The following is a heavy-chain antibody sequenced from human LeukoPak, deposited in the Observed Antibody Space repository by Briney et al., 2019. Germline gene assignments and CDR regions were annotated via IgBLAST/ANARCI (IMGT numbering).Heavy chain of an antibody. Sequence: GASVKVSCKASGYTFTGYYMHWVRQAPGQGLERMGWINPNSGGTNYAQNFQGRVTMTRDTSISTAYMELSRLRSDDTAVYYCARDESASYYYDTSDDQHWGQGTLVTVSS. CDR3: ARDESASYYYDTSDDQH. V-gene: IGHV1-2*02. D-gene: IGHD3-22*01. CDR2: INPNSGGT. J-gene: IGHJ1*01. CDR1: GYTFTGYY.